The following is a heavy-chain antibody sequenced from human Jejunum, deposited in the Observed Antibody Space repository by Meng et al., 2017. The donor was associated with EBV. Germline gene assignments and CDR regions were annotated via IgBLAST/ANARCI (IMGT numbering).Heavy chain of an antibody. D-gene: IGHD3-16*01. Sequence: VKLVQFGAEVKKPGASLNLCCKASGYTFINNGISWVRQAPGQGLEWMGWISAYSGNTNYAQKFRGRVTMTTDTSTRTAYMELRSLRSDDTAVYYCARDRDMMQDYWGQGTLVTVSS. CDR2: ISAYSGNT. J-gene: IGHJ4*02. CDR1: GYTFINNG. CDR3: ARDRDMMQDY. V-gene: IGHV1-18*04.